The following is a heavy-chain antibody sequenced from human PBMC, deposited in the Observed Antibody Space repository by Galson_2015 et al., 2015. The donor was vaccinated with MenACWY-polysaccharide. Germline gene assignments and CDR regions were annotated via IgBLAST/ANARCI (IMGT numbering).Heavy chain of an antibody. V-gene: IGHV1-8*01. D-gene: IGHD3-22*01. J-gene: IGHJ5*02. CDR1: GYSFSSYD. Sequence: SVKVSCKASGYSFSSYDINWVRQTTGQGLEWMGWMNPNSGKTGYAQKFQGRVTMTRNTSISIAYMELSSLGSEDTAVYYCGRGGKYYYDSSGYLNWFDPWGQGTLVTVSS. CDR3: GRGGKYYYDSSGYLNWFDP. CDR2: MNPNSGKT.